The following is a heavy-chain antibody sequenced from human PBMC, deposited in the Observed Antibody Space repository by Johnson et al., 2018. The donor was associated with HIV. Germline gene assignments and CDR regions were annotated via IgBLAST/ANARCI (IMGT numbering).Heavy chain of an antibody. V-gene: IGHV3-53*01. CDR2: IYSGGNT. D-gene: IGHD4-23*01. Sequence: VQLVESGGGLIQPGGSLRLSCAASGFTVSSNYMSWVRQPPGKGLEWVSVIYSGGNTHYADSVKGRFTISRDNSKNTLYLQMNSLRAEDTALYYCARDFNSGSPDGAFDIWGQGTMVTVSS. J-gene: IGHJ3*02. CDR3: ARDFNSGSPDGAFDI. CDR1: GFTVSSNY.